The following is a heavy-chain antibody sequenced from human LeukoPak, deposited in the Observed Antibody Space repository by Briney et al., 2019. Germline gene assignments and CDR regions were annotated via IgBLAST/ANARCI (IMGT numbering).Heavy chain of an antibody. CDR1: GFTFSSHG. D-gene: IGHD6-6*01. Sequence: PGGSLRLSCAASGFTFSSHGMHWVRQAPGKGLEWVAAIWYDGSKKCYADSVKGRFTISRDDSKNTLYLQMNNLRAEDTAVYYCARDPSRSFDYWGQGTLVTVSS. CDR3: ARDPSRSFDY. V-gene: IGHV3-33*01. CDR2: IWYDGSKK. J-gene: IGHJ4*02.